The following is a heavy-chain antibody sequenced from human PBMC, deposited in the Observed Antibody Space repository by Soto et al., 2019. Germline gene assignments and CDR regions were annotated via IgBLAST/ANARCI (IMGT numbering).Heavy chain of an antibody. CDR2: ISSSSSTI. Sequence: EVQLVESGGGLVQPGGSLRLSCAASGFTFSSFSMNWVRQAPGKGLEWVSYISSSSSTIYYADPVKGRFTISRDNAKNSLYLQMNSLRAEDTAVYYCARDADFWSGFDIWGQGTMVTVSS. D-gene: IGHD3-3*01. CDR1: GFTFSSFS. CDR3: ARDADFWSGFDI. J-gene: IGHJ3*02. V-gene: IGHV3-48*01.